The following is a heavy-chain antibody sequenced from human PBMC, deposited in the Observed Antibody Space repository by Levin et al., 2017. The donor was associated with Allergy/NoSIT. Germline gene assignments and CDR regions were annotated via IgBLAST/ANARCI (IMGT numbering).Heavy chain of an antibody. V-gene: IGHV4-59*01. Sequence: SETLSLTCTVSGGSISSDYWSWIRQPPGKGLEWIGYLYNSGRTNYNPSLKSRVTISEDTSKNQFSLKLSSVTAADTAVYYCARATRTGNYKLKGGYDFGMDVWGQGTTVTVSS. CDR1: GGSISSDY. CDR2: LYNSGRT. CDR3: ARATRTGNYKLKGGYDFGMDV. J-gene: IGHJ6*02. D-gene: IGHD1-7*01.